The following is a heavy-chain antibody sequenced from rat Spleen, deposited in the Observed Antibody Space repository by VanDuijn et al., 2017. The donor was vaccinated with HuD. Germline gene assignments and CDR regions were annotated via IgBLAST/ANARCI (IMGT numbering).Heavy chain of an antibody. Sequence: QVQLKESGPGLVQPSQTLSLTCTVSGFSLTNFHVTWVRQPPGKGLEWVGVIWAGGSTAYNSLLKSRLSISRDTSKSQVFLKMNSLQTEDTATYYCAREGYPGITFDYWGQGVMVTVSS. J-gene: IGHJ2*01. D-gene: IGHD1-4*01. CDR2: IWAGGST. CDR1: GFSLTNFH. V-gene: IGHV2-43*01. CDR3: AREGYPGITFDY.